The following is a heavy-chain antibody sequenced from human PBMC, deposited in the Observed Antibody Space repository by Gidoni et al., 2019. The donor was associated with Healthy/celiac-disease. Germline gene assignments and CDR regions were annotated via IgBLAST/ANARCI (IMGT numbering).Heavy chain of an antibody. J-gene: IGHJ4*02. CDR1: GGSISSYY. CDR2: IYYSGST. CDR3: ARDVFGVARFDY. Sequence: QVQLQESGPGLVKPSETLSITCTVSGGSISSYYWSWIRQPPGKGLEWIGYIYYSGSTNYNPSLKSRVTISVDTSKNQFSLKLSSVTAADTAVYYCARDVFGVARFDYWGQGTLVTVSS. D-gene: IGHD3-10*02. V-gene: IGHV4-59*01.